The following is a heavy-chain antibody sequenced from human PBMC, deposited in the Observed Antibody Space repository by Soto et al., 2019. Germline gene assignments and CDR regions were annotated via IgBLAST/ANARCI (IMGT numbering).Heavy chain of an antibody. D-gene: IGHD6-6*01. CDR3: AIKTGWTEVRIPDSSSPPRNLYYYMDV. J-gene: IGHJ6*03. CDR1: GYSFTGYW. V-gene: IGHV5-51*01. Sequence: PGESLKISCKGSGYSFTGYWIGWVRQMPGKGLEWMGIIYPGDSDTRYSPSFQGQVTISADKSISTAYLQWSSLKASDTAMYYCAIKTGWTEVRIPDSSSPPRNLYYYMDVWGKGTTVTVSS. CDR2: IYPGDSDT.